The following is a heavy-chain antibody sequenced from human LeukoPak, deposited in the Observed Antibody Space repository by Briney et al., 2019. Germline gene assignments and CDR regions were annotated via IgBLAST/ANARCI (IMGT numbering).Heavy chain of an antibody. V-gene: IGHV4-39*07. D-gene: IGHD6-6*01. Sequence: PSETLSLTCTVSGGSISSSNYYWGWIRQPPGKGLEWIGSIYYSGNTYYNPSLKSRLTISVDTSKNQFSLRLRSVTAADTAVYYCAIALARLSWFDPWGQGTLVTVSS. CDR3: AIALARLSWFDP. J-gene: IGHJ5*02. CDR1: GGSISSSNYY. CDR2: IYYSGNT.